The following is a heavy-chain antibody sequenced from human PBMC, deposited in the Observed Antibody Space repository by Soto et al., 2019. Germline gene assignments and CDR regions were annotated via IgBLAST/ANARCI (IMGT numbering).Heavy chain of an antibody. CDR1: GGSFSGYY. D-gene: IGHD3-22*01. Sequence: SETLSLTCAVYGGSFSGYYWSWIRQPPGKGLEWIGEINHSGSTNYNPSLKSRVTISVDTSKNQFSLKLSSVTAADTAVYYCARGSNYYDSSGTQATWAFDIWGQGTMVTVSS. CDR2: INHSGST. V-gene: IGHV4-34*01. J-gene: IGHJ3*02. CDR3: ARGSNYYDSSGTQATWAFDI.